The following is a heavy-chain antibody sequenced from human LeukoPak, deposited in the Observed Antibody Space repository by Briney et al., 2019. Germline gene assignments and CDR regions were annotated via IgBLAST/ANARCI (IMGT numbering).Heavy chain of an antibody. D-gene: IGHD2-21*02. Sequence: PGGSLRLSCVGSGFTFSHAWMSWVRQAPGEGLEWVGRIKSKFDGATTDYAAPVKGRFTISRDDSKNTLYLQMDTLKTEDTAIYYCTIEGRAYCGGDCSEYFQHWGQGTLVTVSS. V-gene: IGHV3-15*01. J-gene: IGHJ1*01. CDR2: IKSKFDGATT. CDR1: GFTFSHAW. CDR3: TIEGRAYCGGDCSEYFQH.